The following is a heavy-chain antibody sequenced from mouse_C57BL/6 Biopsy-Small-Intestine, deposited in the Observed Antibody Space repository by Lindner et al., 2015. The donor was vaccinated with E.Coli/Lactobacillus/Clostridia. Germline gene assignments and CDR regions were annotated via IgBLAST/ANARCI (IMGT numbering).Heavy chain of an antibody. CDR1: GFNIKDSY. CDR2: IDPGNGET. J-gene: IGHJ2*01. V-gene: IGHV14-2*01. Sequence: VQLQESGAELLKPGASVRLSCTASGFNIKDSYMHWVKQRAEQGLEWIGRIDPGNGETQYAPKFQDKATITADTSSNTAYLQLSSLTSEDTAVYYCAREFITTVGYYFDYWGQGTTLTVSS. D-gene: IGHD1-1*01. CDR3: AREFITTVGYYFDY.